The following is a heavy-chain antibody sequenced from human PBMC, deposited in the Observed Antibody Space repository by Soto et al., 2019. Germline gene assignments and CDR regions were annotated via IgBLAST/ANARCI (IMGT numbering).Heavy chain of an antibody. V-gene: IGHV4-31*03. J-gene: IGHJ4*02. CDR2: IYYSGST. CDR1: GGSISSGGYY. CDR3: ASSSMVRGVIITPPFDY. Sequence: LSLTCTVSGGSISSGGYYWSWIRQHPGKGLEWIGYIYYSGSTYYNPSLKSRVTISVDTSKNQFSLKLSSVTAADTAVYYCASSSMVRGVIITPPFDYWGQGTLVTVS. D-gene: IGHD3-10*01.